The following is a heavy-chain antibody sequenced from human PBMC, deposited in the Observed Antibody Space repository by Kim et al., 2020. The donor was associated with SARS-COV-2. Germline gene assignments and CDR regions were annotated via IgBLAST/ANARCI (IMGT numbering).Heavy chain of an antibody. CDR3: TRPDGHCGSTTGHTYAFDV. CDR1: GFSFNTYS. CDR2: ISRSSDTI. D-gene: IGHD2-2*02. Sequence: GGSLRLSCAASGFSFNTYSMNCVRQAPGKGLEWISYISRSSDTIFYADSVRGRFTISRDNDKNLVFLQMNSLRDEDTAVYYCTRPDGHCGSTTGHTYAFDVWGQGTVVTVSS. V-gene: IGHV3-48*02. J-gene: IGHJ3*01.